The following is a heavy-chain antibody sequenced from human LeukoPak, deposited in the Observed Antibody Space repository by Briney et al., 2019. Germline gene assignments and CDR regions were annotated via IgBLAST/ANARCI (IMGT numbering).Heavy chain of an antibody. Sequence: PGGSLRLSCAASGFTVSNNYMSWVRQAPGEGLEWVSIIYSGGNTYYADSVKGRFTISRDNSKNTLSLQMNSLRAEDTALYYCAKDRDYYDSSGLGSWGQGTLVTVSS. CDR2: IYSGGNT. CDR1: GFTVSNNY. D-gene: IGHD3-22*01. CDR3: AKDRDYYDSSGLGS. V-gene: IGHV3-53*01. J-gene: IGHJ5*02.